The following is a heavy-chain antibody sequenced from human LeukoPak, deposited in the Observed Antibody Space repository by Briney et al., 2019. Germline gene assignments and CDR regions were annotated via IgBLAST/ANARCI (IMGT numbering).Heavy chain of an antibody. CDR2: ISSNGGST. CDR1: GFTFSSCA. Sequence: PGGSLRLSCAASGFTFSSCAMHWVRQAPGKGLEYVSAISSNGGSTYYANSVKGRFTISRDNSKNTLYLQMGSLRAEDMAVYYCARTHPGLTAMAYFDYWGQGTLVTVSS. CDR3: ARTHPGLTAMAYFDY. J-gene: IGHJ4*02. D-gene: IGHD5-18*01. V-gene: IGHV3-64*01.